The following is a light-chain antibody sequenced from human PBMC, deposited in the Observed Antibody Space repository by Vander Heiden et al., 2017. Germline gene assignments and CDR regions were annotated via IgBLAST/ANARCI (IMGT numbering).Light chain of an antibody. CDR1: QSISSY. J-gene: IGKJ2*01. CDR3: QQRDSTPYT. CDR2: AAS. Sequence: DIQMTQSPSSLSEYVGDTVTITCRASQSISSYLNWYQQKPGKAPKFLIYAASRLQSGVPSRFSGSGSGTDFTLTISRRQPEDFATYYCQQRDSTPYTFGQGTKLEIK. V-gene: IGKV1-39*01.